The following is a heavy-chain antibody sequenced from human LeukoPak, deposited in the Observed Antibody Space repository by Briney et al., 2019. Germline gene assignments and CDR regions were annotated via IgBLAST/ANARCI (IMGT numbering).Heavy chain of an antibody. CDR1: GFTFSSYG. V-gene: IGHV3-30*18. Sequence: GGSLRLSCAASGFTFSSYGMHWVREAPGKGLEWGAVMSYNGQITYYADSVKGRFTISRDNSQNMLYLQMNSLRVDDTSVYYCAKVQLERRELLPNFDSWGQGTLVTVSS. CDR3: AKVQLERRELLPNFDS. CDR2: MSYNGQIT. D-gene: IGHD1-1*01. J-gene: IGHJ4*02.